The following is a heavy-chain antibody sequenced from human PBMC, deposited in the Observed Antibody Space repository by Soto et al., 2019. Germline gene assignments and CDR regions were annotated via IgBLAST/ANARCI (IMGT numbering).Heavy chain of an antibody. CDR2: ISTYTGTT. V-gene: IGHV1-18*04. J-gene: IGHJ6*01. CDR3: ARGHHYSGRSYGMDV. CDR1: GYTFTSNG. D-gene: IGHD1-26*01. Sequence: QVQLEQSGGEVKKAWGTVTVSCKASGYTFTSNGISWVRQAPGQGVAWMGWISTYTGTTNYAQKFQGRVTMTTETSTNIVYMELRSLRFDDTAVYYCARGHHYSGRSYGMDVWGQGTPVSVSS.